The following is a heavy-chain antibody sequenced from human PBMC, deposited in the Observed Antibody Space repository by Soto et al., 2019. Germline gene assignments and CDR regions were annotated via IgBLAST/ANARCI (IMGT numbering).Heavy chain of an antibody. CDR2: ISYDGSNK. J-gene: IGHJ4*02. CDR3: ARVDGQYSSSWYLDY. D-gene: IGHD6-13*01. Sequence: GGSLRLSCAASGFTFSSYAMHWVRQAPGKGLEWVAVISYDGSNKYYADSVKGRFTISRDNSKNTLYLQMNSLRAEDTAVYYCARVDGQYSSSWYLDYWGQGTLVTVSS. V-gene: IGHV3-30*04. CDR1: GFTFSSYA.